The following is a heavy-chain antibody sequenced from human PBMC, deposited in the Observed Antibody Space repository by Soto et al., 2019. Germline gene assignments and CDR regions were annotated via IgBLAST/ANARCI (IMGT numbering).Heavy chain of an antibody. J-gene: IGHJ4*02. CDR1: GFTFSSYA. CDR3: ARDGDYSGSYFDY. D-gene: IGHD1-26*01. Sequence: QVQLVESGGGVVQPGRSLRLSCAASGFTFSSYAMHWVRQAPGKGLEWVAVISYDGSNKYYADSVKGRFTISRDNSKNTLYLQMNGLRAEDTAVYYCARDGDYSGSYFDYWGQGTLVTVSS. V-gene: IGHV3-30-3*01. CDR2: ISYDGSNK.